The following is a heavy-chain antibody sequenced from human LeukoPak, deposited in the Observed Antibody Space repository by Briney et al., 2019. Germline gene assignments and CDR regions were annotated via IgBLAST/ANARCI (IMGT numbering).Heavy chain of an antibody. V-gene: IGHV3-33*01. D-gene: IGHD1-20*01. CDR3: ARAPYNWNDLNY. Sequence: GGSLRLSCAASGFTFSSYGMHWVRQAPGKGLEWVAVIWYDESNKYYADSVKGRFTISRDNSKNTLYLQMNSLRAEDTAVYYCARAPYNWNDLNYWGQGTLVTVSS. CDR1: GFTFSSYG. J-gene: IGHJ4*02. CDR2: IWYDESNK.